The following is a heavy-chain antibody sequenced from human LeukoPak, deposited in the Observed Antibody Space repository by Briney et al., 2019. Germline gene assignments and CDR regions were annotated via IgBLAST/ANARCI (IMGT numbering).Heavy chain of an antibody. CDR3: ARGGEQQLVLFRPAVSFDY. Sequence: TTSETLSLTCTASGGSISSSSYYWGWIRQPPGKGLEWIGSIYYSGSTYYNPSLKSRVTISVDTSKNQFSLKLSSVTAADTAVYYCARGGEQQLVLFRPAVSFDYWGQGTLVTVSS. J-gene: IGHJ4*02. D-gene: IGHD6-13*01. CDR2: IYYSGST. CDR1: GGSISSSSYY. V-gene: IGHV4-39*07.